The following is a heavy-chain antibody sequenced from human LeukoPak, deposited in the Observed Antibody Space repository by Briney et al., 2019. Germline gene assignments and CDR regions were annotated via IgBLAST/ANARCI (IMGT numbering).Heavy chain of an antibody. Sequence: GSLRLSCAASGFTFSSYAMSWVRQAPGKGLEWVSAISGSGGSTYYADSVKGRFTISRDNSKNTLYLQMNSLRAEDTAVYYCAKAKATYSGSYFVFDYWGQGTLVTVSS. CDR2: ISGSGGST. CDR3: AKAKATYSGSYFVFDY. CDR1: GFTFSSYA. J-gene: IGHJ4*02. V-gene: IGHV3-23*01. D-gene: IGHD1-26*01.